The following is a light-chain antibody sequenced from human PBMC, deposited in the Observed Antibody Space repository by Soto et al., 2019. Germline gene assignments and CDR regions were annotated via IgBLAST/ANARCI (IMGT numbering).Light chain of an antibody. CDR2: DAS. Sequence: EIVLTQSPATLSLSPGDSATLSCRASQSIRSYLAWYQQKRGQAPRLLIYDASNRDTGIPARFSGSGSGTDFSLTISSLEPEDCAVYYCQQRSSWSFTFGGGTKVEIK. V-gene: IGKV3-11*01. CDR3: QQRSSWSFT. J-gene: IGKJ4*01. CDR1: QSIRSY.